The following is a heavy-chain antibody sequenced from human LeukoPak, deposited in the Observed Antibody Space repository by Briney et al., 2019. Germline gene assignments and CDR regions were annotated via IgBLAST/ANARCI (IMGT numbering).Heavy chain of an antibody. CDR3: AKDGSSSVYYFDY. J-gene: IGHJ4*02. CDR1: GFTFSSYA. CDR2: ISGSGGST. Sequence: GGSLRLSCAASGFTFSSYAMSWVRQAPGKGLEWVSAISGSGGSTYYADFVKGRFTISRDNSKNTLYLQMNSLRAEDTAVYYCAKDGSSSVYYFDYWGQGTLVTVSS. V-gene: IGHV3-23*01.